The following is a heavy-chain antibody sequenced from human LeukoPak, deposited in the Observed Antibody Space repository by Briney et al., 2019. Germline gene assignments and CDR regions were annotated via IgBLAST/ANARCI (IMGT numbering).Heavy chain of an antibody. Sequence: SETLSLTCTVSGGSISSSSYYWGWIRQPPGKGLEWIGSIYYSGSTYYNPSLKSRVTISVDTSKNQFSLKLSSVTAADTAVYYCARHPITYHYDSSGYYETHPFDYWGQGTLVTVSS. J-gene: IGHJ4*02. CDR2: IYYSGST. CDR3: ARHPITYHYDSSGYYETHPFDY. V-gene: IGHV4-39*01. CDR1: GGSISSSSYY. D-gene: IGHD3-22*01.